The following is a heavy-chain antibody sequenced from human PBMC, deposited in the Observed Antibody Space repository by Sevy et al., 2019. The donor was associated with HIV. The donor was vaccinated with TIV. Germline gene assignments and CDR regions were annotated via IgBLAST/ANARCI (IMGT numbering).Heavy chain of an antibody. J-gene: IGHJ4*02. CDR1: GFTFRSYA. Sequence: GGSLRLSCEVFGFTFRSYAMSWVRQAPGKGLEWVSTISGSGGSTYYADSVKGRFTISRDNFKNTLYLQINSLRADDTAVYYCAKETTAGYYWGQGTLVTVSS. V-gene: IGHV3-23*01. CDR3: AKETTAGYY. CDR2: ISGSGGST. D-gene: IGHD6-13*01.